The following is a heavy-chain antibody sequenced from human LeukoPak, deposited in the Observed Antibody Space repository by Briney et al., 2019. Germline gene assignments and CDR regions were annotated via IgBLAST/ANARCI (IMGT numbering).Heavy chain of an antibody. CDR2: ISYDGSNK. V-gene: IGHV3-30*18. D-gene: IGHD2-2*01. J-gene: IGHJ4*02. Sequence: GGSLRLSCAASGFTFSSYGMHWVRQAPGKGLEWVAVISYDGSNKYYADSVKGRLTISRDNSKNTLYLQMNSLRAEDTAVYYCAKGVAVVVVPAAMDYWGQGTLVTVSS. CDR3: AKGVAVVVVPAAMDY. CDR1: GFTFSSYG.